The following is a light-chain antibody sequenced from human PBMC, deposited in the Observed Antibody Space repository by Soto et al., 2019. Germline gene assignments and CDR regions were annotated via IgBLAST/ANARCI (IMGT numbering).Light chain of an antibody. J-gene: IGKJ1*01. Sequence: DILMTQSPSSLSASVGDRVTLTCRASPSMNNDLNWYQPKPGKAPNLLIYAASSLQSGVPSRFSGSGSGTEFTLTISSLQPEDFATYFCQQSYSTPWTFGQGTKVDIK. CDR3: QQSYSTPWT. CDR1: PSMNND. V-gene: IGKV1-39*01. CDR2: AAS.